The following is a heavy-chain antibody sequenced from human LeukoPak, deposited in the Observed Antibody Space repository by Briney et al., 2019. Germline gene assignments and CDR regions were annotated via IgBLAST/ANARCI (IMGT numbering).Heavy chain of an antibody. D-gene: IGHD3-22*01. V-gene: IGHV1-46*01. J-gene: IGHJ3*02. CDR1: GYTFTSYY. Sequence: ASVKVSCKASGYTFTSYYMHWMRQAPGQGLEWMGIINPSGGSTSYAQKFQGRVTMTRDMSTSTVYMELSSLRSEDTAVYYCARGRPYYYDSSGKSGHAFDIWGQGTMVTVSS. CDR3: ARGRPYYYDSSGKSGHAFDI. CDR2: INPSGGST.